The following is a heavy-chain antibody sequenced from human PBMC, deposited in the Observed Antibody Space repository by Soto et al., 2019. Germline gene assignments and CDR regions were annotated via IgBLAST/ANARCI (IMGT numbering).Heavy chain of an antibody. V-gene: IGHV4-34*01. CDR1: GGSFSVYY. D-gene: IGHD3-10*01. CDR3: ARDRRLITMVRGVSLWFDP. CDR2: INHSGST. J-gene: IGHJ5*02. Sequence: PSETLSLTCAVYGGSFSVYYWSWIRQPPGKGLEWIGEINHSGSTNYNPSLKSRVTISVDTSKNQFSLKLSSVTAADTAVYYCARDRRLITMVRGVSLWFDPWGQGTLVT.